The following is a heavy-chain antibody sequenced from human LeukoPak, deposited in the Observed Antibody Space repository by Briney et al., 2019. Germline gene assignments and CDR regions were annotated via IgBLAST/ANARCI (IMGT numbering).Heavy chain of an antibody. CDR3: ARLATGCSSTSCTNYYYYGMDV. CDR2: IYYSGST. V-gene: IGHV4-31*03. D-gene: IGHD2-2*01. Sequence: SETLSLTCTVSGGSISSGGYYWSWIRQHPGKGLEWIGYIYYSGSTYYNPSLKSRVTISVDTSKNQFSLKLSSVTAADTAVYYCARLATGCSSTSCTNYYYYGMDVWGQGTTVTVSS. CDR1: GGSISSGGYY. J-gene: IGHJ6*02.